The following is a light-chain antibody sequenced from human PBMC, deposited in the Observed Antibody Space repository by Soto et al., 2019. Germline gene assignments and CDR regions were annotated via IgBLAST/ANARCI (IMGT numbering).Light chain of an antibody. CDR1: TSDVGSYSL. CDR3: CSYAGSATYV. CDR2: EGT. V-gene: IGLV2-23*01. J-gene: IGLJ1*01. Sequence: QSALTQPASVSGSPGQSITISCTGTTSDVGSYSLVSWYQQHPGKAPKLMIYEGTKRPSGVSNRFSGSKSGNTASPTISGLQAEDEADYYCCSYAGSATYVFGTGTKLTVL.